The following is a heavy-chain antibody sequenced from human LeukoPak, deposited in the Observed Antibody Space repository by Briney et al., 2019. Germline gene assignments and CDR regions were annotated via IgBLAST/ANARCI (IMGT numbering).Heavy chain of an antibody. Sequence: SETLSLTCAVYGGSFSGYYWSWIRQPPGKGLEWIGEINHSGSTNYNPSLKSRVTISVDTSKNQSSLKLSSVAAADTAVYYCARMAWYYDFWSGKSRPSDWFDPWGQGTLVTVSS. J-gene: IGHJ5*02. CDR1: GGSFSGYY. D-gene: IGHD3-3*01. CDR2: INHSGST. V-gene: IGHV4-34*01. CDR3: ARMAWYYDFWSGKSRPSDWFDP.